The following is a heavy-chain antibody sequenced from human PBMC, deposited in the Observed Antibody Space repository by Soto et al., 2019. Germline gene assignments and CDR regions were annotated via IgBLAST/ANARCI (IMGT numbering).Heavy chain of an antibody. D-gene: IGHD4-17*01. Sequence: SETLSLTCTVSGGSISSSSYYWGWIRQPPGKGLEWIGSIYYSGSTYYNPSLKSRVTISVDTSKNQFSLKLSSVTAADTAVYYCARPGDHAYYYYGMDVWGQGTTVTVSS. CDR2: IYYSGST. J-gene: IGHJ6*02. CDR1: GGSISSSSYY. CDR3: ARPGDHAYYYYGMDV. V-gene: IGHV4-39*01.